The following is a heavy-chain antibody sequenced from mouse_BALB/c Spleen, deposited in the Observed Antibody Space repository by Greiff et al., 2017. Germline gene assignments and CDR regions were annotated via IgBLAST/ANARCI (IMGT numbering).Heavy chain of an antibody. V-gene: IGHV5-4*02. CDR3: ARDTHPYGSSFYAMDY. J-gene: IGHJ4*01. D-gene: IGHD1-1*01. Sequence: EVMLVESGGGLVKPGGSLKLSCAASGFTFSDYYMYWVRQTPEKRLEWVATISDGGSYTYYPDSVKGRFTISRDNAKNNLYLQMSSLKSEDTAMYYCARDTHPYGSSFYAMDYWGQGTSVTVSS. CDR2: ISDGGSYT. CDR1: GFTFSDYY.